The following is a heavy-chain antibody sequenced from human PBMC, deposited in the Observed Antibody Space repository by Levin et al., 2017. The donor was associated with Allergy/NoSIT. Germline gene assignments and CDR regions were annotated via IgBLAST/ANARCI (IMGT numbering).Heavy chain of an antibody. J-gene: IGHJ4*02. Sequence: ASVKVSCKTSGYTFTAYYMHWVRQAPGQGLEWLGWINPNSGGTNYAQKFQGRVTMTRVTSISTAYMELSRLRSDDTAIYYCAREYLDPGGFDDWGQGTLVTVSS. CDR3: AREYLDPGGFDD. CDR1: GYTFTAYY. CDR2: INPNSGGT. D-gene: IGHD3/OR15-3a*01. V-gene: IGHV1-2*02.